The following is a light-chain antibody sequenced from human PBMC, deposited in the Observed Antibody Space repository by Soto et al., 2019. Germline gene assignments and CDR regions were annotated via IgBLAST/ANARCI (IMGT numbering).Light chain of an antibody. CDR1: QDISNY. CDR2: DAF. V-gene: IGKV1-33*01. CDR3: QQYDNLPPYT. J-gene: IGKJ2*01. Sequence: DIQMTQSPSSLSATVGDRVTITCQASQDISNYLNWYQQKPGKAPKLLIYDAFILETRVPSRFSGSGSGTDFTFTIDSVQPEDVATYFCQQYDNLPPYTFGQGTKLEIK.